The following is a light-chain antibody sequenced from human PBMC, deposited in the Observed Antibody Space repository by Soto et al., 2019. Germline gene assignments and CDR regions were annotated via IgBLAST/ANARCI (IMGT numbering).Light chain of an antibody. CDR2: DTS. Sequence: EIVLTQSPGTLSLSPGERATISCRASRSVTSSYLAWYQQKPGHAPRLLIYDTSSRATGIPDRFSGSASGTDFTLTVSRLEPEDFAVYYCQHYDSSPLYTFGQGTKLEIK. V-gene: IGKV3-20*01. CDR3: QHYDSSPLYT. J-gene: IGKJ2*01. CDR1: RSVTSSY.